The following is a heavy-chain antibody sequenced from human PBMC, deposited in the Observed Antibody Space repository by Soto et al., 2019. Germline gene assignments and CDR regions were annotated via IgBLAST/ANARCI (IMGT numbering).Heavy chain of an antibody. D-gene: IGHD3-22*01. CDR3: ARDFGGYYNFWFDP. CDR2: IYTSGST. J-gene: IGHJ5*02. Sequence: PSETLSLTCTFSCGSIISYYWSWIRQPAGKGLEWIGRIYTSGSTNYNPSLKSRVTMSVDTSKNQFSLKLSSVTAADTAVYYCARDFGGYYNFWFDPWGQGTLVTVSS. V-gene: IGHV4-4*07. CDR1: CGSIISYY.